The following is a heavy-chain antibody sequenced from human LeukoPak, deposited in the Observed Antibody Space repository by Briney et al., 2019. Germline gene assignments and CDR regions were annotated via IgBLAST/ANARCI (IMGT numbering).Heavy chain of an antibody. CDR1: GFTFSSYE. V-gene: IGHV3-48*03. CDR3: ARVDFDLWSGYSTY. CDR2: IRSSGSTI. Sequence: PGGSLRLSCAASGFTFSSYEMYWVRQAPGKGLEWVSYIRSSGSTIYYADSVKGRFTISRDNAKNSLYLQMNSLRAEDTAVYYCARVDFDLWSGYSTYWGQGTLVSVSS. J-gene: IGHJ4*02. D-gene: IGHD3-3*01.